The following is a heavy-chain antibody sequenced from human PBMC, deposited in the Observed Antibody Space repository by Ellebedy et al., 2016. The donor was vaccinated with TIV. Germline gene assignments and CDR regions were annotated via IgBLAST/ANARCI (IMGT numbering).Heavy chain of an antibody. CDR3: ARDLYGSGRGSVDP. J-gene: IGHJ5*02. D-gene: IGHD3-10*01. CDR2: IYHSGST. CDR1: GASISSSNW. V-gene: IGHV4-4*02. Sequence: GSLRLSXAVSGASISSSNWWIWVRQSPGKGLEWIGEIYHSGSTNCNPSLKSRVAISVDKSKNQFSLKLSSVTAADTAVYYCARDLYGSGRGSVDPWGQGTLVTVSS.